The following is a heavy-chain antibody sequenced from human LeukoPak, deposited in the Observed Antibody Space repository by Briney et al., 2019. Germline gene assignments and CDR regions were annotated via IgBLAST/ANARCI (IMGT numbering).Heavy chain of an antibody. V-gene: IGHV3-23*01. CDR1: GFTFNNYA. CDR3: AKNRGGTYKYYMDV. CDR2: VSGSGGAT. D-gene: IGHD1-1*01. J-gene: IGHJ6*03. Sequence: PGGSLRLSCAASGFTFNNYAMSWVRQAPGMGLEWLSYVSGSGGATYYADSVKGRFTISRDNSKNTVYLQMGSLRAEDTAVYYCAKNRGGTYKYYMDVWGNGTTVTVSS.